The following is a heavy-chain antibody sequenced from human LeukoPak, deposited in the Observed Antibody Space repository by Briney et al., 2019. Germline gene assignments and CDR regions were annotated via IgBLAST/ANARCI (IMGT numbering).Heavy chain of an antibody. CDR2: IYYSGST. Sequence: SETLSLTCTVSGGPISSGGYYWSWIRQHPGKGLEWIGYIYYSGSTYYNLSLKSRVTMSVDTSKNQFSLKLSSVTAADTAVYYCARGAWIQLWSYFDYWGQGTLVTVSS. CDR1: GGPISSGGYY. V-gene: IGHV4-31*03. J-gene: IGHJ4*02. D-gene: IGHD5-18*01. CDR3: ARGAWIQLWSYFDY.